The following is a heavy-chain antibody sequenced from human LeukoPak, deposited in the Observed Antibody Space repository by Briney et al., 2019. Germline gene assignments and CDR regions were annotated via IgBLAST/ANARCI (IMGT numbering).Heavy chain of an antibody. J-gene: IGHJ4*02. CDR3: ARVPSTYSYATTAYFDY. CDR2: INPNSGGT. V-gene: IGHV1-2*02. CDR1: GYTFTGYY. Sequence: ASVTVSCKASGYTFTGYYMHWVRQAPGQGLEWMGWINPNSGGTNYAQKFQGRVTMTRDTSISTAYMELSRLRSDDTAVYYCARVPSTYSYATTAYFDYWGQGTLVTVSS. D-gene: IGHD5-18*01.